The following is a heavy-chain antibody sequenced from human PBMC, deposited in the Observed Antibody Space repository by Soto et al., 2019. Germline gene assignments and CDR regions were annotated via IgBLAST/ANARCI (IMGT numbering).Heavy chain of an antibody. Sequence: QVQLVESGGGVVQPGRSLRLSCAASGFTFSSYGMHWVRQAPGKGLEWVAVISYDGSNKYYADSVKGRFTISRDNSKNTLYLQMNSLRAEDTAVYYCVKDLLRPSRAYGMDVWGQGTTVPSP. J-gene: IGHJ6*02. D-gene: IGHD2-2*01. V-gene: IGHV3-30*18. CDR3: VKDLLRPSRAYGMDV. CDR1: GFTFSSYG. CDR2: ISYDGSNK.